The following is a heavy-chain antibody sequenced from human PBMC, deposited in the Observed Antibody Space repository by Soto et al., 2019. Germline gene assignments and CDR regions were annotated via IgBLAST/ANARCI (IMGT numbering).Heavy chain of an antibody. CDR1: GYSLTGIS. J-gene: IGHJ5*02. CDR2: INAGSGNT. CDR3: ARLHCDSPNCVPLDP. Sequence: ASVKVCCKDSGYSLTGISLHWVRQATGKRLEWMGWINAGSGNTKYSQKFQGRVTITRDTSASTAYMELSSLTSEDTAVYYCARLHCDSPNCVPLDPWGQGTLVTVSS. D-gene: IGHD2-2*01. V-gene: IGHV1-3*01.